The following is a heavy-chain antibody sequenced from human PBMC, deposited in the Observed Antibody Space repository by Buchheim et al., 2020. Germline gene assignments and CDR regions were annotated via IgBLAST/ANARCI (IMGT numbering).Heavy chain of an antibody. V-gene: IGHV4-39*01. CDR2: IYYIGRT. J-gene: IGHJ4*02. D-gene: IGHD6-25*01. CDR3: ARHRGLYSSAIDY. CDR1: GGSISSGSYY. Sequence: QLQLQESGPGLVKPSETLSLTCTVSGGSISSGSYYWGWIRQPPGKGLEWIGSIYYIGRTYYNPSLKSRLTISLDTSNNHFSLRLNSVTATDTAVYFCARHRGLYSSAIDYWGQGTL.